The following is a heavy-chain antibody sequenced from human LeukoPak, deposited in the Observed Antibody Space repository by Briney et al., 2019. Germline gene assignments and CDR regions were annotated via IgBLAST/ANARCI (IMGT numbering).Heavy chain of an antibody. CDR2: MNPNSGNT. V-gene: IGHV1-8*01. CDR1: GYTFTSYD. Sequence: ASVKVSCKASGYTFTSYDINWVRQATGQGLEWMGWMNPNSGNTGYAQKFQGRVTMTRNTSISTAYMELSSLRSEDTAVYYCARLGYCSGGSCYSVDYWGQGTLVTVSS. CDR3: ARLGYCSGGSCYSVDY. J-gene: IGHJ4*02. D-gene: IGHD2-15*01.